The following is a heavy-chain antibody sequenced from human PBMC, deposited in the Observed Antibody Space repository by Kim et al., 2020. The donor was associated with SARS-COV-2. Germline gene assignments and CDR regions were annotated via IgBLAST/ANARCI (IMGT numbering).Heavy chain of an antibody. V-gene: IGHV3-7*04. D-gene: IGHD4-17*01. CDR3: ARPGDDDAFDI. J-gene: IGHJ3*02. Sequence: RYYVDSVKGRFTISRDNANNSLYLQMNSLRAEDTAVYYCARPGDDDAFDIWGQGTMVTVSS. CDR2: R.